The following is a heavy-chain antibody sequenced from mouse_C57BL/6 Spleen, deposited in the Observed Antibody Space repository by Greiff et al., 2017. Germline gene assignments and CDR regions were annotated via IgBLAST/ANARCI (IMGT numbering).Heavy chain of an antibody. J-gene: IGHJ2*01. CDR2: IYPGSGNT. CDR3: AKSVSYGSSTGYFDY. Sequence: VQLQQSGAELVRPGASVKLSCKASGYTFTDYYINWVKQRPGQGLEWIARIYPGSGNTYYNEKFKGKATLTAEKSSSTAYMQLSSLTSEDSAVYFCAKSVSYGSSTGYFDYWGQGTTLTVSS. CDR1: GYTFTDYY. D-gene: IGHD1-1*01. V-gene: IGHV1-76*01.